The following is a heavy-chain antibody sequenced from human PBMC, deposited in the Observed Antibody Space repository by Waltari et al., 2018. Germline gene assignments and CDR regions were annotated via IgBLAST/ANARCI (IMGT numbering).Heavy chain of an antibody. D-gene: IGHD2-15*01. V-gene: IGHV4-39*07. J-gene: IGHJ3*02. CDR3: ARVGGGYCSGGSCLLAAFDI. CDR2: IYYSGST. Sequence: QLQLQESGPGLVKPSETLSLTCTVSGGSIRSSSYYWGWIRQPPGKGLEWIGSIYYSGSTYYNPSLKSRVTISVDTSKNQFSLKLSSVTAADTAVYYCARVGGGYCSGGSCLLAAFDIWGQGTMVTVSS. CDR1: GGSIRSSSYY.